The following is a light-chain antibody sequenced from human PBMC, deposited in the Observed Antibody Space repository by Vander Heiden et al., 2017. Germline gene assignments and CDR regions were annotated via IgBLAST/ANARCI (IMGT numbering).Light chain of an antibody. CDR1: QIVTSDY. Sequence: IVLTHSPGSLSFSPAPRATLSCRDSQIVTSDYLAWYQQKPGQAPRLLIYGASTRATGIPDRFSGSVSGTEYTLTISRLEPEDFAVYHCQQYGNSPPNAFGQGTKVEIK. CDR2: GAS. CDR3: QQYGNSPPNA. J-gene: IGKJ2*01. V-gene: IGKV3-20*01.